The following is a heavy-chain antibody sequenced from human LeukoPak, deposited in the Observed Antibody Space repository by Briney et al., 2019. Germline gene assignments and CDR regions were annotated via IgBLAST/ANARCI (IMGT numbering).Heavy chain of an antibody. V-gene: IGHV1-69*04. CDR3: ASTVRRIAAGTSGMDV. D-gene: IGHD6-13*01. J-gene: IGHJ6*02. CDR1: GGTFSSYA. Sequence: ASVKVSCKASGGTFSSYAISWVRQAPGQGLEWMGRIIPILGIANYAQKFQGRVTITADKSTSTAYMELSSLRSEDTAVYYCASTVRRIAAGTSGMDVWGQGTTVTVSS. CDR2: IIPILGIA.